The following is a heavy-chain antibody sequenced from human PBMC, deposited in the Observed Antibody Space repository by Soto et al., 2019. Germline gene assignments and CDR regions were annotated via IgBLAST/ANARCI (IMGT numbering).Heavy chain of an antibody. CDR3: AIELVYCSGGSCYMDGAFDF. D-gene: IGHD2-15*01. V-gene: IGHV3-23*01. CDR1: GSTFSSYA. Sequence: PGGSLRLSCAASGSTFSSYAMSWVRQAPGKGLEWVSVISGSGDSTYYADSVKGRFTISRDNSKNTLYVQMNSLRAEDTAVYYCAIELVYCSGGSCYMDGAFDFWGQGTMVTVSS. J-gene: IGHJ3*01. CDR2: ISGSGDST.